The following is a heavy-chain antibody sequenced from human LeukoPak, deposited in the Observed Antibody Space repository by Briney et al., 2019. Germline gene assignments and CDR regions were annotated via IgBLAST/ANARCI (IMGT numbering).Heavy chain of an antibody. CDR1: GGSISSSSYY. V-gene: IGHV4-39*02. Sequence: SETLSLTCTVSGGSISSSSYYWGWIRQPPGKGLEWIGSIYYSGSTYYNPSLKSRVTISRDNAKNSLYLQMNSLRAEDTAVYYCARDCGGDCSDAFDIWGQGTMVTVSS. D-gene: IGHD2-21*01. J-gene: IGHJ3*02. CDR2: IYYSGST. CDR3: ARDCGGDCSDAFDI.